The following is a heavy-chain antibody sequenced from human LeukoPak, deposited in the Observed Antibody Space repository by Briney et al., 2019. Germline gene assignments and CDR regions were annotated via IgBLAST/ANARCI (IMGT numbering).Heavy chain of an antibody. Sequence: GGSLRLSCAASGFTFSSYAMHWVRQAPGKGLEWVAVISYDGSNKYYADSVKGRFTISRDNSKNTLYLQMNSLRAEDTAVYYCARDPSRDYGDYAPWGQGTLVTVSS. J-gene: IGHJ4*02. CDR2: ISYDGSNK. D-gene: IGHD4-17*01. V-gene: IGHV3-30-3*01. CDR3: ARDPSRDYGDYAP. CDR1: GFTFSSYA.